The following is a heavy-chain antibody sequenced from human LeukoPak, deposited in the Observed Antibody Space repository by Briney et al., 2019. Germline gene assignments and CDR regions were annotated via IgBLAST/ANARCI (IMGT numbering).Heavy chain of an antibody. CDR1: GFTFSSYG. CDR2: ISYDGSNK. Sequence: HTGGSLRLSCAASGFTFSSYGMHWVRQAPGKGLEWVAVISYDGSNKYYADSVKGRFTISRDNSKNTLYLQMNSLRAEDTAVYYCAKTFGEGATTGDYFDYWGQGTLVTVSS. D-gene: IGHD1-26*01. V-gene: IGHV3-30*18. J-gene: IGHJ4*02. CDR3: AKTFGEGATTGDYFDY.